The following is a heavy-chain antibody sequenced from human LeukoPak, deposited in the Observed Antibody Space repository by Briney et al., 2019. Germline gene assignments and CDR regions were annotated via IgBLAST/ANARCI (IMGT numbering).Heavy chain of an antibody. CDR2: ISNSGDST. Sequence: QAGGSLRLSCAASGFTFSTYAMSWVRQAPGEGLQWVSGISNSGDSTYYLDSVKGRFTISRDNSKNTLHLQMSSLRAEDTALYYCVKDRCDRATCPEVWGQGTLVTASS. D-gene: IGHD2-21*01. CDR1: GFTFSTYA. J-gene: IGHJ4*02. V-gene: IGHV3-23*01. CDR3: VKDRCDRATCPEV.